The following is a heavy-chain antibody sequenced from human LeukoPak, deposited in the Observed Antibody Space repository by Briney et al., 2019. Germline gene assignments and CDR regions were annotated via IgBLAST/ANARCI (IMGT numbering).Heavy chain of an antibody. J-gene: IGHJ4*02. Sequence: SVKVSCKASGGTFSSYAISWVRQAPGQALEWMGGIIPIFGTANYAQKFQGGVTITADESTSTAYMELSSLRSEDTAVYYWARELLEWELVYWGQGTLVTVSS. CDR3: ARELLEWELVY. CDR2: IIPIFGTA. CDR1: GGTFSSYA. D-gene: IGHD1-26*01. V-gene: IGHV1-69*13.